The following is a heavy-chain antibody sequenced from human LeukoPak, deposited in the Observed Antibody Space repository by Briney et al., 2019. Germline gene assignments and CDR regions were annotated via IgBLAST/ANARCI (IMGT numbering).Heavy chain of an antibody. CDR2: IYPGDSDT. V-gene: IGHV5-51*01. CDR1: GYSFTSYW. CDR3: ASSYCSSTSCPQTLLY. Sequence: GESLKISCKGSGYSFTSYWIGWVRQMPGKGLEWMGIIYPGDSDTRYSPSFQGQVTISADKSISTAYLQWSSLKASDTAMYYCASSYCSSTSCPQTLLYWGQGTPVTVSS. J-gene: IGHJ4*02. D-gene: IGHD2-2*01.